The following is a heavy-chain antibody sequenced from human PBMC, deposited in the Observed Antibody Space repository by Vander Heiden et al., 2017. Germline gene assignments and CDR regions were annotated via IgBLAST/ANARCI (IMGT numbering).Heavy chain of an antibody. CDR2: ISSSSSYI. CDR3: AATTNYYYGMDV. J-gene: IGHJ6*02. V-gene: IGHV3-21*01. Sequence: EVQLVESGGGLVQPAGSLSLSCAASGFPFSSYSMNGVRQAPGKGLEWVSSISSSSSYIYYADSVKGRFTISRDNAKNSLYLQMNSLRAEDTAVYYCAATTNYYYGMDVWGQGTTVTVSS. D-gene: IGHD4-17*01. CDR1: GFPFSSYS.